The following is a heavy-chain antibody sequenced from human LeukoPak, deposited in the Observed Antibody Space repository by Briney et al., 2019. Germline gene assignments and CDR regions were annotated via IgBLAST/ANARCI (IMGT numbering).Heavy chain of an antibody. J-gene: IGHJ6*03. V-gene: IGHV3-23*01. Sequence: GGSLRLSCAASGFAYWFTLSDDPVSWVRQAPGKGPEWVGCVYGRGATTYYAASVRGRFTIPRDNSKNTVYLQMISLGADDTAVYFCAKAPATGEGYYFYYMDVWGKGTTVTVSS. CDR1: GFAYWFTLSDDP. D-gene: IGHD7-27*01. CDR3: AKAPATGEGYYFYYMDV. CDR2: VYGRGATT.